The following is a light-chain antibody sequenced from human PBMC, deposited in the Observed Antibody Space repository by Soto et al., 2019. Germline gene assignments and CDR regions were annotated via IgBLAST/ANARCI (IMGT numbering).Light chain of an antibody. CDR1: QSVSSY. J-gene: IGKJ1*01. CDR3: QQRSNWPRT. Sequence: EIVLTQSPATLSLSPGERDTLSCRASQSVSSYLAWYQQKPGQAPRLLIYDASNRATGIPARFSGSGFGTDFTFTIISLEPEDFAVYYCQQRSNWPRTFGQGTKVDIK. V-gene: IGKV3-11*01. CDR2: DAS.